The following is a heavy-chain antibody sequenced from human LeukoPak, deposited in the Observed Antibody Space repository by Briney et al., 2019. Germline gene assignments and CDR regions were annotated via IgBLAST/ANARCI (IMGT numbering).Heavy chain of an antibody. CDR2: IYYSGST. V-gene: IGHV4-59*01. CDR1: GGPISSYY. J-gene: IGHJ6*03. D-gene: IGHD3-10*01. Sequence: SETLSLTCTVSGGPISSYYWSWIRQPPGKGLEWIGYIYYSGSTNYNPSLKSRVTISVDTSKNQFSLKLSSVTAADTAVYYCARVEEGYGSGRRENYYYYYMDVWGKGTTVTISS. CDR3: ARVEEGYGSGRRENYYYYYMDV.